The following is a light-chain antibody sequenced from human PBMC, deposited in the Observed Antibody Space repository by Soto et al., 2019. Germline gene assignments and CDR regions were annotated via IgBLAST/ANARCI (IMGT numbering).Light chain of an antibody. CDR3: CTSTSSDNPYV. Sequence: QSVLTQPASVSGSPGQSVTISCTGTSSDVVEYKYVSWYQQHPDKAPKLIIFVNSNRPSGISNRFSASKSGNTASLTISGLPAEDEAHYYCCTSTSSDNPYVFGTGTKVTVL. CDR2: VNS. J-gene: IGLJ1*01. V-gene: IGLV2-14*01. CDR1: SSDVVEYKY.